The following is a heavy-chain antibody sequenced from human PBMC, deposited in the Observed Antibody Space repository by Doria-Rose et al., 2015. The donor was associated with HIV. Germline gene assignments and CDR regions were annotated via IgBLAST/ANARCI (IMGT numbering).Heavy chain of an antibody. J-gene: IGHJ4*02. V-gene: IGHV4-30-4*01. D-gene: IGHD3-10*01. CDR1: GDSISSGDSF. CDR2: ISSSGTT. Sequence: QVQLQESGPGLVRPSQTLSLTCTVSGDSISSGDSFWSWIRQPPGKGPEWIGYISSSGTTYYYPSLRGRLTLSLDASKNQLSLNLNSVTAADTAVYYCARARNYGFPHFFDFWGQGTLVTVSS. CDR3: ARARNYGFPHFFDF.